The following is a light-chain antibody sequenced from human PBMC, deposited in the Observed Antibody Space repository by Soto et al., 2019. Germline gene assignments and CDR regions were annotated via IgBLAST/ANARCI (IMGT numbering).Light chain of an antibody. CDR2: EVS. CDR1: TNDVGGYNY. V-gene: IGLV2-14*01. Sequence: QSVLTQPASVSGSPGQSITISCTGTTNDVGGYNYVSWYQQHPGKAPKLLIFEVSSRPLGVSNRFSGSKSGNTASLTIPALQAEDEADYFCNSCSSSTSLPYVFGTGTKLTVL. CDR3: NSCSSSTSLPYV. J-gene: IGLJ1*01.